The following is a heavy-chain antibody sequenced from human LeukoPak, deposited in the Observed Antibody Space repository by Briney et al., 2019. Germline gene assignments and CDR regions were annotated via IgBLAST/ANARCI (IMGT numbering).Heavy chain of an antibody. CDR3: AREGNYYGSGSYYNRQFDY. V-gene: IGHV3-7*01. Sequence: GGSLRLSCAASGFTFSSYWMSWVRQAPGKGLEWVANIKQDGSEKYYVDSVKGRFTISRDNAKNSLYPQMNSLRAEDTAVYYCAREGNYYGSGSYYNRQFDYWGQGTLVTVSS. J-gene: IGHJ4*02. CDR2: IKQDGSEK. D-gene: IGHD3-10*01. CDR1: GFTFSSYW.